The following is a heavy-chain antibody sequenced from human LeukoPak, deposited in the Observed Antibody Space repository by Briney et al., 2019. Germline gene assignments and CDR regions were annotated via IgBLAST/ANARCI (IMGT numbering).Heavy chain of an antibody. V-gene: IGHV4-4*07. J-gene: IGHJ6*03. CDR3: ARDEILPYSSSWYHYYYYMDV. D-gene: IGHD6-13*01. CDR1: GGSISSYY. CDR2: IYTSGST. Sequence: SETLSLTCTVSGGSISSYYWSWIRQPAGKGLEWIGRIYTSGSTNYNPSLKSRVTMSVDTSKNQFSLKLSSVTAADTAVYYCARDEILPYSSSWYHYYYYMDVWGKGTTVTVSS.